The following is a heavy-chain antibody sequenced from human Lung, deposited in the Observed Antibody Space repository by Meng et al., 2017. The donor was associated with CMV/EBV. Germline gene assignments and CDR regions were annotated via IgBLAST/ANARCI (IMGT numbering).Heavy chain of an antibody. CDR3: ARDYAVTGSGIDY. CDR2: IYTGGST. Sequence: GGSLRLXCAASGISVSSNYMTWVRQAPGKGLEWVSVIYTGGSTYYADSVQGRFTISRDNSKNTLYLQMNSLRAGDTAVYYCARDYAVTGSGIDYWGRGTLVTVSS. CDR1: GISVSSNY. D-gene: IGHD6-19*01. J-gene: IGHJ4*02. V-gene: IGHV3-66*02.